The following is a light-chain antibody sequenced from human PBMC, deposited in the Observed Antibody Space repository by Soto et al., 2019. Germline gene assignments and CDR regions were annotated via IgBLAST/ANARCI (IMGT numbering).Light chain of an antibody. Sequence: QSVLTQPPSASGNPGQRLTISCSGSTSNILRNYVYWYRQLPGTAPRLLISMNDQRPSGVPDRFSGSKSGTSASLAISGLLSEDEADYYCASWDDSLSGYVFGTGTKVTVL. CDR3: ASWDDSLSGYV. V-gene: IGLV1-47*01. CDR2: MND. CDR1: TSNILRNY. J-gene: IGLJ1*01.